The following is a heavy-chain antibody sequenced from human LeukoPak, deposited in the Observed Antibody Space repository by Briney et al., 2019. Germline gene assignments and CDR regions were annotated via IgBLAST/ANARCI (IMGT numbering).Heavy chain of an antibody. J-gene: IGHJ4*02. CDR2: ISGSGGST. D-gene: IGHD3-9*01. V-gene: IGHV3-23*01. CDR3: AKAFFDWLFYFDY. Sequence: PGGSLRLSCVASGFTFSSYAMSWVRQAPGKGLEWVSAISGSGGSTYYADSVKGRFTIPRDNSMDTLYLQMNSLRAEDTAVYYCAKAFFDWLFYFDYWGQGTLVTVSS. CDR1: GFTFSSYA.